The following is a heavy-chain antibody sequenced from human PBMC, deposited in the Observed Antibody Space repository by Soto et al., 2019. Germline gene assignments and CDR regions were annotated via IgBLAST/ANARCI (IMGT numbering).Heavy chain of an antibody. Sequence: QVQLQESGPGLVKPSETLSLTCTVSGGSISGGVHSWSWIRQPPGKGLEWIGHIFDSGSTYYNPSLKSRLTISVDTSKIQFSLRLSAVTAAYSAMYYCARDIMPLTNDWYFDLWGRGTLVTVSS. CDR1: GGSISGGVHS. V-gene: IGHV4-30-4*01. CDR3: ARDIMPLTNDWYFDL. J-gene: IGHJ2*01. CDR2: IFDSGST. D-gene: IGHD2-8*01.